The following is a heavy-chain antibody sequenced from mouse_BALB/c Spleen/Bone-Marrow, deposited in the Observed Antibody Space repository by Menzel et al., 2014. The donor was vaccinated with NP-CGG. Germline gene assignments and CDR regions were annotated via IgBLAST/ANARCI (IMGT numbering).Heavy chain of an antibody. V-gene: IGHV1S81*02. D-gene: IGHD2-13*01. J-gene: IGHJ4*01. CDR1: GYTFTSYW. Sequence: QVQLQQSGAELVRPGTSVKLSCKTSGYTFTSYWMHWVKQRPGQGLEWIGEINPSNGRTNYNEKFKNKATLTVDKSSSTAYMQLSSLTSEDSAVYFCARTYGDSPNFYGMDYWGQGTSVTVSS. CDR3: ARTYGDSPNFYGMDY. CDR2: INPSNGRT.